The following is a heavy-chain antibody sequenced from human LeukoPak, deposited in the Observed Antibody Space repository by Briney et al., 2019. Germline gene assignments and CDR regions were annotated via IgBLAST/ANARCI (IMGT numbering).Heavy chain of an antibody. CDR3: AKDLWFGGSFDY. CDR1: GFTFSSYG. V-gene: IGHV3-23*01. D-gene: IGHD3-10*01. Sequence: GGSLRLSCAASGFTFSSYGMSWVRQAPGKGLEWVSAISGSGGSTHYADSVKGRFTISRDNSKNTLYLQMNSLRAEDTAVYYCAKDLWFGGSFDYWGQGTLVTVSS. CDR2: ISGSGGST. J-gene: IGHJ4*02.